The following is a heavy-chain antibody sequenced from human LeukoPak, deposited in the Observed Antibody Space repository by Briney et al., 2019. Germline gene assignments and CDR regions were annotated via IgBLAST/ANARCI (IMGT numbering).Heavy chain of an antibody. J-gene: IGHJ3*01. CDR2: INHSGST. CDR3: ARPPVRSFGYLT. CDR1: GGSFSGYY. Sequence: SETLSLTCAVYGGSFSGYYWSWIRQPPGKGLEWIGEINHSGSTNYNPSLKSRVTISVDTSKNQFSLKLSSVTAADTAVYYCARPPVRSFGYLTWGQGTMVTVSS. V-gene: IGHV4-34*01. D-gene: IGHD3-16*01.